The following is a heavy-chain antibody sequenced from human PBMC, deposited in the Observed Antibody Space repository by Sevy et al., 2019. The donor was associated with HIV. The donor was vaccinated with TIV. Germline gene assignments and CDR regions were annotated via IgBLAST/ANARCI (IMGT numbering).Heavy chain of an antibody. CDR1: GYTFTSYY. V-gene: IGHV1-46*01. CDR3: ARVGLWFGAPAGDYYYGMDV. D-gene: IGHD3-10*01. J-gene: IGHJ6*02. Sequence: ASVKVSCKASGYTFTSYYMHWVLQAPGQGLEWMGIINPSGGSTSYAQKFQGRVTMTRDTSTSTVYMELSSLRSEDTAVYYCARVGLWFGAPAGDYYYGMDVWGQRTTVTVSS. CDR2: INPSGGST.